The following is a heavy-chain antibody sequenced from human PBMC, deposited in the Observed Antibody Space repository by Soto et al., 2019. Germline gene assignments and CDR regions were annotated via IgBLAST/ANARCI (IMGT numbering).Heavy chain of an antibody. D-gene: IGHD6-19*01. J-gene: IGHJ5*02. CDR3: ARDLSSGWPHRPFDP. Sequence: ASVKVSCKASGYTFTSYGISWVRKAPGQGLEWMGWISAYNGNTNYAQKLQGRVTMTTDTSTSTAYMELRSLRSDDTAVYYCARDLSSGWPHRPFDPWGQGTLVTVSS. CDR1: GYTFTSYG. V-gene: IGHV1-18*04. CDR2: ISAYNGNT.